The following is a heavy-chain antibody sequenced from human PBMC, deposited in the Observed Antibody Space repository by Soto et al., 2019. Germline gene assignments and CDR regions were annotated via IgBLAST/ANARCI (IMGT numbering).Heavy chain of an antibody. CDR2: ISAYNGDT. CDR1: GYTFRSYG. V-gene: IGHV1-18*04. J-gene: IGHJ4*02. CDR3: ARDCSRYYDNDGLILFY. D-gene: IGHD3-22*01. Sequence: QIQLVQSGGEVKKPGASVKVSCKASGYTFRSYGISWVRQAPGQGLEWVGWISAYNGDTHYAAKFQDRITVNTATSTDKAYMELRSLILDDTAVYYCARDCSRYYDNDGLILFYLGQGSLVTVSS.